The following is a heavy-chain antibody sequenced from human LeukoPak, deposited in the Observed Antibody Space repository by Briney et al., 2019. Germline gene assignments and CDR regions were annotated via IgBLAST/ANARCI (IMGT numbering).Heavy chain of an antibody. CDR3: ARDGFRDSGTFLDH. V-gene: IGHV3-9*01. D-gene: IGHD3-10*01. CDR1: GFTFDDYA. CDR2: ISWNSGSI. Sequence: AGGSLRLSCAASGFTFDDYAMHWVRQAPGKGLEWVSGISWNSGSIGYADSVKGRFTISRDNAKNSLYLQMNSLRAEDTALYYCARDGFRDSGTFLDHWGQGTLVTVSS. J-gene: IGHJ4*02.